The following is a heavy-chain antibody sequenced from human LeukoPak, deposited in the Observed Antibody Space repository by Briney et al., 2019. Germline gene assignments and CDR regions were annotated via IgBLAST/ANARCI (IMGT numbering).Heavy chain of an antibody. D-gene: IGHD6-6*01. J-gene: IGHJ6*02. V-gene: IGHV4-39*01. CDR2: IYYSGSI. CDR1: GGSISSSSYY. CDR3: ARRGGSSGSYYYGMDV. Sequence: SETLSLTCTVSGGSISSSSYYWGWIRQPPGKGLEWIGRIYYSGSIYYNPSLKSRVTISVDTSKNQFSLKLSSVTAADTAVYYCARRGGSSGSYYYGMDVWGQGTTVTVSS.